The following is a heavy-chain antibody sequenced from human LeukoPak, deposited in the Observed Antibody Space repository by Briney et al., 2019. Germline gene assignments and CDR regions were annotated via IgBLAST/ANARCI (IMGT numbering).Heavy chain of an antibody. V-gene: IGHV3-23*01. Sequence: GGSLRLSCAASGFTFSSYVMSWVRQAPGEGLEWVSGISESGDRTVYADSVKGRFTISRDNFKKMVYLQMNSLRVEDTAVYYCAKDGGDFGNWGYRNYWGQGTLVTVSS. CDR2: ISESGDRT. D-gene: IGHD7-27*01. CDR1: GFTFSSYV. J-gene: IGHJ4*02. CDR3: AKDGGDFGNWGYRNY.